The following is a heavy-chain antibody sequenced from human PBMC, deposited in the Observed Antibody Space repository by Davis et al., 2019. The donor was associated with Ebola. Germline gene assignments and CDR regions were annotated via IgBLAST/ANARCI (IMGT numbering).Heavy chain of an antibody. Sequence: GGSLRLSCSVSGFMFSSYAMHWVRQAPGKGLQYVSGITNNGGSTYYADSVKGRIIISRDNSKNTLYLQMNRLRAEDTAIYYCAKDVSAGYTYGRFYYGMDVWGQGTTVTVSS. CDR3: AKDVSAGYTYGRFYYGMDV. D-gene: IGHD5-18*01. CDR1: GFMFSSYA. V-gene: IGHV3-64D*06. CDR2: ITNNGGST. J-gene: IGHJ6*02.